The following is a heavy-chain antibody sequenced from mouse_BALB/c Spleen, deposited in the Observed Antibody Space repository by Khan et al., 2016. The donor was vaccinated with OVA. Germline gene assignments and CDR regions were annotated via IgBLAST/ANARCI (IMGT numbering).Heavy chain of an antibody. CDR3: ARGASYWYFDV. V-gene: IGHV9-1*02. CDR1: GYTFTNYG. CDR2: INTSTGDP. J-gene: IGHJ1*01. Sequence: QIQLVQSGPELKKPGETVKISCKASGYTFTNYGMNWVKQAPGKGLKWMGWINTSTGDPIYTDDFKGRFAFSLETSASTAYLQINNLKNEDMATYFCARGASYWYFDVWGAGTTVTVSS.